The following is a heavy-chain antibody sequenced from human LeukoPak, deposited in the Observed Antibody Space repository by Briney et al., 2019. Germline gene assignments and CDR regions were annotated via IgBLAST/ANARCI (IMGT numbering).Heavy chain of an antibody. D-gene: IGHD4-11*01. CDR3: ANYSNYGAGSVDY. J-gene: IGHJ4*02. CDR2: IRYDGSNK. CDR1: GFTFSSYG. Sequence: GGSLRLSCAACGFTFSSYGMHWVRQAPGKGLEWVAFIRYDGSNKYYADSVKGRFTISRDNSKNTLYLQMNSLRAEDTAVYYCANYSNYGAGSVDYWGQGTLVTVSS. V-gene: IGHV3-30*02.